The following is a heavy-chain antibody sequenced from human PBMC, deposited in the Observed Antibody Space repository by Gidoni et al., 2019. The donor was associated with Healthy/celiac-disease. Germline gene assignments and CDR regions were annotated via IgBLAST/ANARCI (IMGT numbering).Heavy chain of an antibody. CDR1: GYSFTSYW. CDR2: IYPGDSDT. Sequence: EVQLVQSGAAVKKPGESLKISCKGSGYSFTSYWIGWVRQMPGKGLEWMGFIYPGDSDTRYCPSFHVQVTISADNSISTAYLQWSSLNASDTAMYYCARYRYYDSSGSACFDYWGQGTLVTVSS. J-gene: IGHJ4*02. CDR3: ARYRYYDSSGSACFDY. D-gene: IGHD3-22*01. V-gene: IGHV5-51*03.